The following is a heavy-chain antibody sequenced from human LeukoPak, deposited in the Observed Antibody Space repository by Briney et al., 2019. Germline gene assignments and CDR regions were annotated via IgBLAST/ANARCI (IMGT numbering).Heavy chain of an antibody. Sequence: GGSLRLSCAASGFTFSNYAMSWVRQAPGKGLEWVSSINYSGGGTYYPDSVKGRFTISRDNSKNTLYLQMNSLRAEDTAIYYCAKASRGYSPFGYWGQGTLVTVSS. V-gene: IGHV3-23*01. CDR1: GFTFSNYA. J-gene: IGHJ4*02. CDR2: INYSGGGT. D-gene: IGHD5-18*01. CDR3: AKASRGYSPFGY.